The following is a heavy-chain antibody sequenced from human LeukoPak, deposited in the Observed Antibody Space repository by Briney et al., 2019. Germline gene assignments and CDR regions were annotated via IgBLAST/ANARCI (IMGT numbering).Heavy chain of an antibody. CDR2: IYSGGST. V-gene: IGHV3-66*01. Sequence: GGSLRLSCAASGFTVSSNYMSWVRQAPGKGLEWVSVIYSGGSTYYADSVKGRFTISRDNSKNTLYLQMNSLRAEDTAVYYCARASTYSGSAFDIWGQGTMVTVSS. CDR1: GFTVSSNY. CDR3: ARASTYSGSAFDI. D-gene: IGHD1-26*01. J-gene: IGHJ3*02.